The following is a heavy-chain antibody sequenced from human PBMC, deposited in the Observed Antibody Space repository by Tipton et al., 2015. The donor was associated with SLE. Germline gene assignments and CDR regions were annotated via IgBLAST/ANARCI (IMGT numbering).Heavy chain of an antibody. Sequence: LRLSCTVSGGSISSSDYYWGWIRQPPGKDLEWIGSIFYSGHTYYNPSLKSRVTVSVDTSKNQFSLKLRSVTAADTAVYYCARDQGGPNWGLFDYWGQGTLVTVSS. CDR3: ARDQGGPNWGLFDY. D-gene: IGHD7-27*01. V-gene: IGHV4-39*07. CDR2: IFYSGHT. CDR1: GGSISSSDYY. J-gene: IGHJ4*02.